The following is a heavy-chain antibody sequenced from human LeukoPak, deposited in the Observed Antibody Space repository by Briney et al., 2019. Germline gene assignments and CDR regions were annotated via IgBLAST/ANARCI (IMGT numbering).Heavy chain of an antibody. D-gene: IGHD4-17*01. J-gene: IGHJ4*02. Sequence: ASVTASCTASGYTFTSYGISWVRQAPGQGLEWMGRISACNGNTNYAQKLQGRVTMTTDTSTSTAYMELRSLRSDDTAVYYCARATPAGSSTDWGQGTLVTVSS. CDR1: GYTFTSYG. V-gene: IGHV1-18*01. CDR2: ISACNGNT. CDR3: ARATPAGSSTD.